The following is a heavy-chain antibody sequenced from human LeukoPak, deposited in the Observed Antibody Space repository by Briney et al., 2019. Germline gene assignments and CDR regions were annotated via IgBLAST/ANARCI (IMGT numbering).Heavy chain of an antibody. CDR3: ARHVDTATDYFDY. V-gene: IGHV4-59*04. D-gene: IGHD5-18*01. CDR1: GGSISSYY. Sequence: SETLPLTCTVSGGSISSYYWTWIRQPPGKGLEWIGYIYYSGSSYYNPSLKSRVTISVHTSKNQFSLKLSSVTAADTAVYYCARHVDTATDYFDYWGQGTLVTVSS. CDR2: IYYSGSS. J-gene: IGHJ4*02.